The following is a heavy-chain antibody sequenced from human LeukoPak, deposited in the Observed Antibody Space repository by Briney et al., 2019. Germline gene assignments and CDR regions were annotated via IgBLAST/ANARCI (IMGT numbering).Heavy chain of an antibody. J-gene: IGHJ4*02. D-gene: IGHD3-22*01. Sequence: ASVKVSCKASGYTFTSYYMHWVRQAPGQGLEWMGIINPSGGSTSYAQKFQGRVTMTRDMSTSTVYMELSSLRAEDTAVYYCAKISSGYYSHFDYWGQGTLVTVSS. CDR3: AKISSGYYSHFDY. CDR1: GYTFTSYY. V-gene: IGHV1-46*01. CDR2: INPSGGST.